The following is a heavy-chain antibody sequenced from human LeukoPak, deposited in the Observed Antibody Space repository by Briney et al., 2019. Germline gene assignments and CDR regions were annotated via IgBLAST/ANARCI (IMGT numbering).Heavy chain of an antibody. Sequence: GASVKVSCKVSGYTLTELAIFWVRQAPGKGLEWMGRSDSEESDTLSAQNFQGRFTMTEDTSTDTAYMELSSLRSEDTAVYYCAGPAGVLDGLDIWGQGTMVTVSS. J-gene: IGHJ3*02. CDR1: GYTLTELA. CDR2: SDSEESDT. V-gene: IGHV1-24*01. D-gene: IGHD6-19*01. CDR3: AGPAGVLDGLDI.